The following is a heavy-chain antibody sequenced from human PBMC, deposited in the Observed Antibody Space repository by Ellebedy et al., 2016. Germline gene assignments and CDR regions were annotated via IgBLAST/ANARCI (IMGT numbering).Heavy chain of an antibody. V-gene: IGHV3-33*01. CDR1: GFSFSSYG. J-gene: IGHJ4*02. CDR3: AREGGIFGLDY. D-gene: IGHD3-3*02. CDR2: IWYDGSNK. Sequence: GGSLRLXCAASGFSFSSYGMYWVRQAPGKGLEWVAVIWYDGSNKYYADSVKGRFTISRDNSKNTLYLQMNSPRAEDTALYYCAREGGIFGLDYWGQGTLVTVSS.